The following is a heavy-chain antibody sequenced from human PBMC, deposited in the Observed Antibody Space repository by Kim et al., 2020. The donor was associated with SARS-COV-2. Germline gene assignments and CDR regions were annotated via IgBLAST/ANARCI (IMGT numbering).Heavy chain of an antibody. Sequence: GGSLRLSCAASGFTFSSYGMHWVRQAPGKGLEWVAVISYDGSNKYYADSVKGRFTISRDNSKNTLYLQMNSLRAEDTAVYYCAKDDGYGDGYWGQGTLVTVSS. CDR3: AKDDGYGDGY. CDR1: GFTFSSYG. V-gene: IGHV3-30*18. D-gene: IGHD5-18*01. J-gene: IGHJ4*02. CDR2: ISYDGSNK.